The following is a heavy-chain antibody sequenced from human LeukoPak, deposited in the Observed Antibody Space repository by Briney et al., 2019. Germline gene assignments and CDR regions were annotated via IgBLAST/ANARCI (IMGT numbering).Heavy chain of an antibody. D-gene: IGHD4-23*01. CDR2: VATGGTGP. CDR1: GFTFSGYW. Sequence: GGSLRLSCAASGFTFSGYWMTWGRQAPGKGLVWVSRVATGGTGPSYADSVKGRFTISRDNAKNTLYLQMNSLSAEDTAVYFCARDMGLYGGSPGASWGQGTLVTVSS. J-gene: IGHJ5*02. CDR3: ARDMGLYGGSPGAS. V-gene: IGHV3-74*01.